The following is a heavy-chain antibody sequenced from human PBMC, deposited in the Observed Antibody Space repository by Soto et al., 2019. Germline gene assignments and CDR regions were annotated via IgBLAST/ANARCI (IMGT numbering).Heavy chain of an antibody. CDR1: GYTFTSYY. J-gene: IGHJ6*03. V-gene: IGHV1-46*03. Sequence: ASVKVSCKASGYTFTSYYMHWVRQAPGQGLEWMGIINPSGGSTSYAQKFQGRVNMNRDTSTSTVYMELSRLRSEDTDMYYCARSISNYYYYMDFWCKGTTVTVSS. CDR2: INPSGGST. D-gene: IGHD3-3*02. CDR3: ARSISNYYYYMDF.